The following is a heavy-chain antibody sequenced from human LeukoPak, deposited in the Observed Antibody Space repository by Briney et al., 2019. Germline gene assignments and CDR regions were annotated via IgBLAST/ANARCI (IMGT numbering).Heavy chain of an antibody. Sequence: SETLSPTSSVSGGSISSYFWSWIRQPPGKGLEWIAYIYHTGSSNYTPSLKTPLTISIATSKNQFSLKLRSVTAADTAVYYCARRNLRNAFDIWGQGTMVVVSS. V-gene: IGHV4-59*08. J-gene: IGHJ3*02. CDR1: GGSISSYF. CDR3: ARRNLRNAFDI. CDR2: IYHTGSS.